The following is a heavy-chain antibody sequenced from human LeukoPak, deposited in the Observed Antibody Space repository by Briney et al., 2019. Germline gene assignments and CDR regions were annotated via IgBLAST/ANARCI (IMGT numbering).Heavy chain of an antibody. J-gene: IGHJ4*02. Sequence: GGSLRLSCAASGFTFSSYAMSWVRQAPGKGLEWVSAISGSGGSTYYADSVKGRFTISRDNTKNTLYLQMNSLRAEDTAVYYCAKDDYSNYLPRYWGQGTLVTVSS. V-gene: IGHV3-23*01. CDR2: ISGSGGST. CDR3: AKDDYSNYLPRY. CDR1: GFTFSSYA. D-gene: IGHD4-4*01.